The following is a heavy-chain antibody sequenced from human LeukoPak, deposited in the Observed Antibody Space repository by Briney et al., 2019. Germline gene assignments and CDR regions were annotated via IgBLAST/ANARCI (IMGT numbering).Heavy chain of an antibody. V-gene: IGHV3-21*01. D-gene: IGHD3-16*02. CDR3: ARDPGGMITFGGVIPHPFDY. J-gene: IGHJ4*02. CDR2: ICSSSYI. Sequence: PGGSLRLSCAASGFTFSSYSMNWVRLAPGKGLEWASSICSSSYIYYADSVKVRFTISRDNAKNSLYLQMHSLRAEDTAVYYCARDPGGMITFGGVIPHPFDYWGQGTLVTVSS. CDR1: GFTFSSYS.